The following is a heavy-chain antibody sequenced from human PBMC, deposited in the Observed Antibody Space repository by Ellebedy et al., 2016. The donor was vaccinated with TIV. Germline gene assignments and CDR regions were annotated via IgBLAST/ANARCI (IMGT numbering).Heavy chain of an antibody. CDR3: ARGIEQWLTY. D-gene: IGHD6-19*01. Sequence: SETLSLXCTVSGASISSGSYYWNWIRQHPGKGLEWIGYTYSGGSTYYSPSLKSRVTISLDTSKNQFSLKLTSVTAADTAVYYCARGIEQWLTYWGQGTLVTVSS. J-gene: IGHJ4*02. CDR2: TYSGGST. CDR1: GASISSGSYY. V-gene: IGHV4-31*03.